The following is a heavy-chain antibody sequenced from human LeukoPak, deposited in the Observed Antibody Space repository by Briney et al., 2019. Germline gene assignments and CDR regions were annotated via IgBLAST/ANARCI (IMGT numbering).Heavy chain of an antibody. CDR2: MNPNSGNT. CDR1: GNTFTSYD. Sequence: ASVKVSCKASGNTFTSYDINWVRQATGQGLEWMGWMNPNSGNTGYAQKFQGRVTMTRNTSISTAYMELSSLRSEDTAVYYCARGYGDQLYYYYGMDVWGQGTTVTVSS. D-gene: IGHD4-17*01. CDR3: ARGYGDQLYYYYGMDV. J-gene: IGHJ6*02. V-gene: IGHV1-8*01.